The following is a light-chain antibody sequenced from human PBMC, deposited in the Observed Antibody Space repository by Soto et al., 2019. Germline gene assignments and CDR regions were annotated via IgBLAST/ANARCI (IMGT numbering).Light chain of an antibody. Sequence: DIVMTQSPDALAVSLGERATINCKSSQSVLYSSNNKNYLAWYQQKPGQPPKLLIYWASTRESGVPDRFSGSGSGTDFTLTISSLQAEDVAVYYCQQYYSTPRTVGQGTKADSK. CDR3: QQYYSTPRT. J-gene: IGKJ1*01. V-gene: IGKV4-1*01. CDR2: WAS. CDR1: QSVLYSSNNKNY.